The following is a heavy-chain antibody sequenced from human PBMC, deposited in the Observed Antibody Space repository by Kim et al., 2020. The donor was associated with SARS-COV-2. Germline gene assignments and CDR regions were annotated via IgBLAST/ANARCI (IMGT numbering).Heavy chain of an antibody. D-gene: IGHD6-13*01. Sequence: GGSLRLSCAASGFIFRNNGMSWVRQAPGKGLEWVSGISGNSGTTFYADSVTGRFTISRDNSNNTVDLQMNSLRAEDTAVYYCAKDLQQLTNFDYWGQGTLVTVSS. CDR3: AKDLQQLTNFDY. CDR2: ISGNSGTT. J-gene: IGHJ4*02. V-gene: IGHV3-23*01. CDR1: GFIFRNNG.